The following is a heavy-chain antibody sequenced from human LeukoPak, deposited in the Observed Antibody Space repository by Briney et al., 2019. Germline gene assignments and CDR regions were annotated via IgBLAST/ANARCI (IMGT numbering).Heavy chain of an antibody. J-gene: IGHJ4*02. CDR1: GFTFRSYG. Sequence: GGSLRLSCAASGFTFRSYGMHWVRQAPGKGLEWAAVIWYDGSNKYYADSVKGRFTISRDNSKNTLSLQMNSLRAEDTALYYCARGFVLGAAKNYFDYWGQGALVTVSS. CDR2: IWYDGSNK. D-gene: IGHD2-21*02. V-gene: IGHV3-30*19. CDR3: ARGFVLGAAKNYFDY.